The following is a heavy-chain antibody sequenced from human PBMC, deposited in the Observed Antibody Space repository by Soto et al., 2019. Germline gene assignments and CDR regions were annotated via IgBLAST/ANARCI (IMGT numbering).Heavy chain of an antibody. D-gene: IGHD6-13*01. V-gene: IGHV3-33*01. CDR3: ARRQISPPTRGAAAARGGMDV. Sequence: QVQLVESGGGVVQPGGSLRLSCAASGFNFNNYGMHWVRQAPGKGLEWVAVIWNDGSGYYYATSVKGRFTISRDNCKSTLYMQMSSLRVEDTAVYFCARRQISPPTRGAAAARGGMDVWGQGATVTVSS. CDR2: IWNDGSGY. CDR1: GFNFNNYG. J-gene: IGHJ6*02.